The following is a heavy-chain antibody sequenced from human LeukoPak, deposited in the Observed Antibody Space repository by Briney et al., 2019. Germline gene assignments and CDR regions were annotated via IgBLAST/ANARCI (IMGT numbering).Heavy chain of an antibody. D-gene: IGHD3-3*01. V-gene: IGHV4-39*07. CDR1: GGSISSTSYS. CDR2: IYYSGST. Sequence: SETLSLTCTVSGGSISSTSYSWGWIRQPPGKGLEWIGSIYYSGSTYYNPSLKSRVTISVDTSMNQFSLKLSSVTAADTAVYYCARPKEFGVVTPLTEWGQGTLVTVSS. CDR3: ARPKEFGVVTPLTE. J-gene: IGHJ4*02.